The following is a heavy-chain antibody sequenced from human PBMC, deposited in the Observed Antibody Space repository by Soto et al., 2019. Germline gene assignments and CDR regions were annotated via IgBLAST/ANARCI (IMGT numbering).Heavy chain of an antibody. CDR2: INPNSGGT. CDR3: ARDTYYYDSSGYYHYYYGMDL. Sequence: ASVKVSCKASGYTFTGYYMHWVRQAPGQGLEWMGWINPNSGGTNYAQKFQGRVTMTRDTSISTAYMELSRLRSDDTAVYYCARDTYYYDSSGYYHYYYGMDLWRHGTTLTASS. D-gene: IGHD3-22*01. V-gene: IGHV1-2*02. CDR1: GYTFTGYY. J-gene: IGHJ6*02.